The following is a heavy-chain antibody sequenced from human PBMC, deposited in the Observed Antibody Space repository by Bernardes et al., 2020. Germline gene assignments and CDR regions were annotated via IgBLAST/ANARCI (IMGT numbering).Heavy chain of an antibody. V-gene: IGHV5-51*01. Sequence: GACLKNSSQGSGYNFAPYWIGWVRPIPGQGLEWMGMIYPSDSNIRYSPSFQGQVTISADESIGTAYLQWSSLKASDTAMYYCARRDYYDGDGYGYWGQGTLVTVSS. CDR2: IYPSDSNI. CDR1: GYNFAPYW. D-gene: IGHD3-22*01. J-gene: IGHJ4*02. CDR3: ARRDYYDGDGYGY.